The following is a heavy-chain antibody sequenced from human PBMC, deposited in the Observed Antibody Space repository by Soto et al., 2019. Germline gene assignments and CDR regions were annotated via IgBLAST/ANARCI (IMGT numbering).Heavy chain of an antibody. CDR3: VRATTIATSSPSVDF. CDR2: STDQAHSFYT. J-gene: IGHJ4*02. V-gene: IGHV3-72*01. D-gene: IGHD1-1*01. Sequence: EVQLVESRGGLVQPGGSLRLSCAVSGFTFSDHYMDWVRQAPGKGLEWVGRSTDQAHSFYTVSAASVKGRFTISRDDSSLYLQMNSLKIEDTAVYYCVRATTIATSSPSVDFWGQGTLVTVSS. CDR1: GFTFSDHY.